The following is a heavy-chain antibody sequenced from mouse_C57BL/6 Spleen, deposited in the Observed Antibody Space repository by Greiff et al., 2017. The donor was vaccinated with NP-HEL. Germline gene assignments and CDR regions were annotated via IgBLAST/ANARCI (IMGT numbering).Heavy chain of an antibody. CDR2: ISDGGSYT. CDR3: ARGGLGLAY. Sequence: DVKLVESGGGLVKPGGSLKLSCAASGFTFSSYAMSWVRQTPEKRLEWVATISDGGSYTYYPDNVKGRFTISRDNAKNNLYLQMSHLKSEDTAMYYCARGGLGLAYWGQGTLVTVSA. V-gene: IGHV5-4*03. CDR1: GFTFSSYA. J-gene: IGHJ3*01. D-gene: IGHD3-3*01.